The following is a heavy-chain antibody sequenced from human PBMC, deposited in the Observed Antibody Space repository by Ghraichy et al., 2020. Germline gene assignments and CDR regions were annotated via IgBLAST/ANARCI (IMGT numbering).Heavy chain of an antibody. J-gene: IGHJ3*01. V-gene: IGHV4-59*11. CDR1: GGSISSHY. D-gene: IGHD3-22*01. CDR3: ARELLQDVSGYVDAFDF. CDR2: IDDSGNT. Sequence: SETLSLSCTVSGGSISSHYWNWIRQPPGKGPEWIGYIDDSGNTRYNPSLKSRATISLDTSKIEFSLKLSSVTAADTAVYYCARELLQDVSGYVDAFDFWGQGTMVTVSS.